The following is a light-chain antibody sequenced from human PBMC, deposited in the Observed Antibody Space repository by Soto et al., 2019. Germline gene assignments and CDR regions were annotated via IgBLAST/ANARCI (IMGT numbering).Light chain of an antibody. Sequence: EIVLTQSPATLSLSPGEIATLSCRASKTVSSSLAWYQQKPGQAPRLLIYEVSNRATGIPARFSGSGSGADFTLTISSLEPGDFALYYCQQHINCPLTFGGGTKV. J-gene: IGKJ4*01. CDR1: KTVSSS. CDR3: QQHINCPLT. CDR2: EVS. V-gene: IGKV3-11*01.